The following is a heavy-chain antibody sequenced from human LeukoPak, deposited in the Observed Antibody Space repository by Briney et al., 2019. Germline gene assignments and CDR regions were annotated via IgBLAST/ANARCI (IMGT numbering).Heavy chain of an antibody. CDR2: VYHSGST. V-gene: IGHV4-30-2*01. CDR3: ASGWRSPY. J-gene: IGHJ4*02. Sequence: SETLSLTCAVSGGSISSGGYSWSWIRQPPGKGLEWIGYVYHSGSTYYNPSLKSRVTISVDTSKNQFSLKLSSVTAADTAVYYCASGWRSPYWGQGTLVTVSS. CDR1: GGSISSGGYS. D-gene: IGHD2-21*01.